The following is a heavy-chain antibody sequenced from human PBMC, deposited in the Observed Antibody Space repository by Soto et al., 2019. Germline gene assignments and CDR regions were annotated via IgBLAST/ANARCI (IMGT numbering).Heavy chain of an antibody. CDR1: GFTFSSYW. V-gene: IGHV3-7*03. CDR2: IKQDGSEK. J-gene: IGHJ4*02. CDR3: ARDNLDYGDWYYFDY. Sequence: GGSLRLSCAASGFTFSSYWMSWVRQAPGKGLEWVANIKQDGSEKYYVDSVKGRFTISRDNAKNSLYLQMNSLRAEDTAAYYCARDNLDYGDWYYFDYWGQGTLVTVSS. D-gene: IGHD4-17*01.